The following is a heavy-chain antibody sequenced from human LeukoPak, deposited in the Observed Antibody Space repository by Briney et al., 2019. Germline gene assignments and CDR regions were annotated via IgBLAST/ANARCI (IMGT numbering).Heavy chain of an antibody. J-gene: IGHJ4*02. D-gene: IGHD3-3*01. V-gene: IGHV1-69*05. CDR2: ITPIFGTA. CDR3: ASDQRNSIFGVVIIYTS. CDR1: GGTFSSYA. Sequence: SVKVSCKASGGTFSSYAISWVRQAPGQGLEWMGGITPIFGTANYAQKFQGRVTITTDESTSTAYMELSSLRSEDTAVYYCASDQRNSIFGVVIIYTSWGQGTLVTVSS.